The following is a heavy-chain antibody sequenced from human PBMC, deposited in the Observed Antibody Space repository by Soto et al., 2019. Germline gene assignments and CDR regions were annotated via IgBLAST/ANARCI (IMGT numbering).Heavy chain of an antibody. D-gene: IGHD6-19*01. Sequence: PGGSMRLSWEASGFTFSTYAMDWIRPAPGKGLEWVSYITKSNSPIYYADSVKGRFTISRDNFKNTLYLQMSSLRAEDTAVYYCAKSTEARTIYSSGWYSAGDYWGQGTLVTVSS. CDR1: GFTFSTYA. J-gene: IGHJ4*02. CDR3: AKSTEARTIYSSGWYSAGDY. CDR2: ITKSNSPI. V-gene: IGHV3-48*01.